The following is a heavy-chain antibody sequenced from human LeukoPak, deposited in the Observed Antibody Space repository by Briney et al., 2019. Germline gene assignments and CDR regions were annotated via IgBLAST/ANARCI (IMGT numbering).Heavy chain of an antibody. CDR1: GYTLTVYY. CDR3: ARTAIGVWYFDY. D-gene: IGHD3-16*01. CDR2: INPNSGGT. V-gene: IGHV1-2*02. J-gene: IGHJ4*02. Sequence: ASVKVSRMASGYTLTVYYMHWVRQAPGQGVGRRGWINPNSGGTNYAQKFQGRFTMTRDTSISTAYMELSRLRSNDTAVYYCARTAIGVWYFDYWGQGTLVTVSS.